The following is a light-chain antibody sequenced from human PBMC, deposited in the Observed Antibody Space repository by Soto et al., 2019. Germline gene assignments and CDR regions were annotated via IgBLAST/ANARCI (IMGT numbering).Light chain of an antibody. CDR2: DTN. Sequence: QAVVTQEPSLTVSPGGTVTLTCGSSTGAVTSAHYPYWFQQKPGQAPRTLIYDTNNKHSWTPARFTGSLLGDKGALTLSGAQPEDEADYYCVLSYSGPRGVRVVFGGGTKLTVL. V-gene: IGLV7-46*01. CDR1: TGAVTSAHY. CDR3: VLSYSGPRGVRVV. J-gene: IGLJ2*01.